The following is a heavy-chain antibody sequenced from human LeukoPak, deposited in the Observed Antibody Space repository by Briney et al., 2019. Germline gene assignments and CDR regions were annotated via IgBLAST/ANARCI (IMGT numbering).Heavy chain of an antibody. D-gene: IGHD3-10*01. J-gene: IGHJ4*02. CDR2: ISSSSSYI. CDR1: GFTFSSYS. Sequence: PGGSLRLSCAASGFTFSSYSMNWVRQAPGKGLEWVSSISSSSSYIYYADSVKGRFTISRDNSKNTLYLQMNSLRAEDTAIYYCAKRGSGSGLSYFDSWGQGTLVTVSS. CDR3: AKRGSGSGLSYFDS. V-gene: IGHV3-21*04.